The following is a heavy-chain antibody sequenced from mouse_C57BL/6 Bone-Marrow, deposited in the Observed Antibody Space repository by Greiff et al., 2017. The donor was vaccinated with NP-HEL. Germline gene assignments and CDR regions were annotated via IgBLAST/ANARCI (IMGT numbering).Heavy chain of an antibody. CDR2: INPGSGGT. D-gene: IGHD2-1*01. CDR1: GYAFTNYL. CDR3: ASGNYLAWFAY. V-gene: IGHV1-54*01. Sequence: QVHVKQSGAELVRPGTSVKVSCKASGYAFTNYLIEWVKQRPGQGLEWIGVINPGSGGTNYNEKFKGKATLTAAKSSSTAYMQLSSLTSEDSAVYFCASGNYLAWFAYWGQGTLVTVSA. J-gene: IGHJ3*01.